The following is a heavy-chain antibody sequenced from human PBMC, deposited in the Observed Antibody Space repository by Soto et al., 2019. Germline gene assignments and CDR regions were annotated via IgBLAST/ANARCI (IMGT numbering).Heavy chain of an antibody. CDR1: GGYIRSGCYY. D-gene: IGHD5-12*01. CDR2: IYYSGST. V-gene: IGHV4-31*03. Sequence: SETLSLTCTVSGGYIRSGCYYWSWIHQHPGKGLEWIGYIYYSGSTYYNPSLKSRVTISVDTSKNQFSLKLSSVTAADTAVYYCARDRGGYSGYGHYYYYGMDVWGQGTTVTVSS. J-gene: IGHJ6*02. CDR3: ARDRGGYSGYGHYYYYGMDV.